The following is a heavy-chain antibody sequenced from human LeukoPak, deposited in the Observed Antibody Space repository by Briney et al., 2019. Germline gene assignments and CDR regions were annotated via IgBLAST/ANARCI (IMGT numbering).Heavy chain of an antibody. CDR2: ISSSSSYI. CDR1: GFTFSSYS. D-gene: IGHD2-2*02. CDR3: ARDEGYFHQLLYLSEHPNRFDP. V-gene: IGHV3-21*01. Sequence: PGGSLRLSCAPSGFTFSSYSMNWVRQAPGKGLEWVSSISSSSSYIYYADSVKGRFTISRDNAKNSLYLQMNSLRAEDTAVYYCARDEGYFHQLLYLSEHPNRFDPWGQGTLVTVSS. J-gene: IGHJ5*02.